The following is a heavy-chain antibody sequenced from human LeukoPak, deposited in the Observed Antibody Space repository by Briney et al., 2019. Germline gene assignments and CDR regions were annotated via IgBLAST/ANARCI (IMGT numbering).Heavy chain of an antibody. D-gene: IGHD2-8*01. Sequence: GASVKVSCKASGYTFTSYAMHWVRQAPGQGREGMGWINPNTGNPTYAQGLTGRFVFSMDPSVSTAYLQISSLKAEDTAVYYCARRPYCTNGVCYGELGFDPWGQGTLVTVSS. V-gene: IGHV7-4-1*02. CDR2: INPNTGNP. J-gene: IGHJ5*02. CDR1: GYTFTSYA. CDR3: ARRPYCTNGVCYGELGFDP.